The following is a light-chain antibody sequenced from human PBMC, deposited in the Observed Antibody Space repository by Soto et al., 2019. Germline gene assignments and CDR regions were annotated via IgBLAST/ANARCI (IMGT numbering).Light chain of an antibody. J-gene: IGKJ1*01. Sequence: EVVMTQSPDTLSVSPGERATLSCRASQSVSSNLAWYQQKLGQAPRLLIYGASTRATGISARISGSGSGTEFTLTISSLQSEDFAIYYCQQYNNWPRTFGQGTKLDIK. CDR2: GAS. CDR3: QQYNNWPRT. CDR1: QSVSSN. V-gene: IGKV3-15*01.